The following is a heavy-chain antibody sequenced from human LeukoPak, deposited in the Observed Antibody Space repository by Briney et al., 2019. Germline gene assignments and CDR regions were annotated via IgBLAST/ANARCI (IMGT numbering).Heavy chain of an antibody. CDR2: INPNTGDT. J-gene: IGHJ4*02. CDR3: ARSRRVGNGEYPDY. V-gene: IGHV1-2*02. Sequence: ASVKVSCKASGYTFTGYYMHWVRKTPGQGLEWMGCINPNTGDTNYGRKFQGRVTLTRDTSINTAYMELRSLTSDDTAVYYCARSRRVGNGEYPDYWGQGTLVTVSS. CDR1: GYTFTGYY. D-gene: IGHD3-10*01.